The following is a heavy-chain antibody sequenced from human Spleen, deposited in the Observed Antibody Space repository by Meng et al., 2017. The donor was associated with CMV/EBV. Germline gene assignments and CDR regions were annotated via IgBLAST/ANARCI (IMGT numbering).Heavy chain of an antibody. D-gene: IGHD6-19*01. Sequence: EVQLVESGGGLVKPGGSLRLSCAASGFTFSNAWMSWVRQAPGKGLEWVGRIKSKTDGGTTDYAAPVKGRFTISRDDSKNTLYLQMNSLKTEDTAVYYCTTDNSSEGEYFQQWGQGTLGNVSS. J-gene: IGHJ1*01. CDR3: TTDNSSEGEYFQQ. CDR1: GFTFSNAW. V-gene: IGHV3-15*01. CDR2: IKSKTDGGTT.